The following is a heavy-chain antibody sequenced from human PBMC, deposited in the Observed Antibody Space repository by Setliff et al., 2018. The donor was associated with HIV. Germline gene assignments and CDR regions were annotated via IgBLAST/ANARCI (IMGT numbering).Heavy chain of an antibody. Sequence: GASVKVSCKASGGRFSNYGISWVRQAPGQGLEWMGGIITIFGTTNYAQMFQGRVTMTADESTSTAYMELSSLRSEDTAVYYCARAVVPTYYDVLTGYVYYMDVWGKGTTVTVSS. J-gene: IGHJ6*03. V-gene: IGHV1-69*13. CDR1: GGRFSNYG. CDR2: IITIFGTT. CDR3: ARAVVPTYYDVLTGYVYYMDV. D-gene: IGHD3-9*01.